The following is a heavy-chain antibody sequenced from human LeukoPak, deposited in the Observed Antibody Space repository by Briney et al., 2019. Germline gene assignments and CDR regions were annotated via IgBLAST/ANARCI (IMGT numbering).Heavy chain of an antibody. D-gene: IGHD2-2*01. CDR2: ISAYNGNT. CDR3: ARYCSSTSCPWKNFDY. V-gene: IGHV1-18*04. J-gene: IGHJ4*02. Sequence: GASVKVSCKASGYTFSGYYMHWVRQAPGQGLEWMGWISAYNGNTNYAQKLQGRVTMTTDTSTSTAYMELRSLRSDDTAVYYCARYCSSTSCPWKNFDYWGQGTLVTVSS. CDR1: GYTFSGYY.